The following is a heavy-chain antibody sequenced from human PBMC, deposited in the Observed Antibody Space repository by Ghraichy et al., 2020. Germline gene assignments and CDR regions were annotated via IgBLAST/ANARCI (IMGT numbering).Heavy chain of an antibody. CDR2: ISSSATYT. D-gene: IGHD1-26*01. Sequence: GGSRRLSCAASGFTFSDYYMSWIRQAPGKGLEWVSYISSSATYTNYADSVKGRFTISRDNAKNSLCLQMNSLRAEDTAVYYCARFVVRSGSFSSAFEIWGQGTMVTVSS. V-gene: IGHV3-11*06. J-gene: IGHJ3*02. CDR1: GFTFSDYY. CDR3: ARFVVRSGSFSSAFEI.